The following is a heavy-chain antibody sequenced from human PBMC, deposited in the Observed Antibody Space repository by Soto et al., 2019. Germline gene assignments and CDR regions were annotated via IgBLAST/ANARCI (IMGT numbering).Heavy chain of an antibody. CDR2: ISYDGSEK. J-gene: IGHJ4*02. CDR1: GFTFSSYA. CDR3: AKNPGVYYNSTGYHFGY. Sequence: GGSLRLSCAASGFTFSSYAMHWVRQAPGKGLEWVALISYDGSEKDYADSVKGRFTISRDNSKNTLFLQMNRLRAEDTAVYYCAKNPGVYYNSTGYHFGYWGQGSLVTVSS. D-gene: IGHD3-22*01. V-gene: IGHV3-30-3*01.